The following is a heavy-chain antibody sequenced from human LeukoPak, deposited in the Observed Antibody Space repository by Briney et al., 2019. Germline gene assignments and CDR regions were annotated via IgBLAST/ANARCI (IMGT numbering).Heavy chain of an antibody. CDR3: ARALLDRKTFDY. D-gene: IGHD3-9*01. Sequence: PSETLSLTCTVSGGSISSSYYYWGWIRQHPGKGLEWIGYIYYSGSTYYNPSLKSRVTISVDTSKNQFSLKLSSVTAADTAVYYCARALLDRKTFDYWGQGTLVTVSS. CDR1: GGSISSSYYY. J-gene: IGHJ4*02. CDR2: IYYSGST. V-gene: IGHV4-31*03.